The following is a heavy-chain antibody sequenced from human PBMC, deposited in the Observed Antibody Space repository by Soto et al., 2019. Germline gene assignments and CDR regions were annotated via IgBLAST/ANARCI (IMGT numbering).Heavy chain of an antibody. V-gene: IGHV4-30-4*01. Sequence: QVQLQESGPGLVKPSQTLSLTCTVSGGSISSGDYYWSWIRQPPGKGLEWIGYIYYSGGTYYNPSPKSRTXXXVXTSKNQFSRKMSSVTAADTAVYCCARERPDGSRLDPWGQGTLVTVSS. CDR3: ARERPDGSRLDP. D-gene: IGHD6-13*01. CDR2: IYYSGGT. CDR1: GGSISSGDYY. J-gene: IGHJ5*02.